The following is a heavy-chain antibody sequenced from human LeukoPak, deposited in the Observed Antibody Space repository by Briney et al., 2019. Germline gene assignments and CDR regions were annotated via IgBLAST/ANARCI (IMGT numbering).Heavy chain of an antibody. CDR3: ARVQDIVVVVAGPGTFDI. D-gene: IGHD2-15*01. V-gene: IGHV3-23*01. CDR1: GFTFSSYA. CDR2: ISGSGGST. J-gene: IGHJ3*02. Sequence: GGSLRLSCAASGFTFSSYAMSWVRQAPGKGLEWVSAISGSGGSTYYADSVKGRFTISRDNSKNTLYLQMNSLRAEDTAVYYCARVQDIVVVVAGPGTFDIWGQGTMVTVSS.